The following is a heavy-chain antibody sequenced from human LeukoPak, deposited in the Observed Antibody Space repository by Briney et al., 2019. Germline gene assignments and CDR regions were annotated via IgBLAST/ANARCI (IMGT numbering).Heavy chain of an antibody. CDR1: RGPISPYY. CDR2: IFHTGSVRT. CDR3: ARHAVYAGSGWAFDY. Sequence: SETLFLTCTIYRGPISPYYWSWIRQPPGRGVEWIGYIFHTGSVRTSHNPSLKSRGTLSVDTSKNQFSLHLNCVNAGDSVGYYCARHAVYAGSGWAFDYWGQGTLVTVSS. V-gene: IGHV4-59*08. J-gene: IGHJ4*02. D-gene: IGHD6-19*01.